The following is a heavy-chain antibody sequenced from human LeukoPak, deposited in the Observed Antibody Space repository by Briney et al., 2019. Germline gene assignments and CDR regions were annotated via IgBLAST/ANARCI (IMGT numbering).Heavy chain of an antibody. CDR2: INHSGST. CDR1: GGSFSGYY. CDR3: WRGRAIWNDFLSAWFDP. J-gene: IGHJ5*01. D-gene: IGHD1-1*01. V-gene: IGHV4-34*01. Sequence: SETLSLTCAVYGGSFSGYYWSWIRQPPGKGLEWIGEINHSGSTNYNPSPKSRVTTSVNKSKNQFSLKLSSVTAAARALFYCWRGRAIWNDFLSAWFDPWGQGTLVTVSS.